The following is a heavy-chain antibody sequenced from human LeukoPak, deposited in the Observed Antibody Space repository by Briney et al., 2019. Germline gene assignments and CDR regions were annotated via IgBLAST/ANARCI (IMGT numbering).Heavy chain of an antibody. D-gene: IGHD6-13*01. Sequence: SETLSPTCAVSGGSISSGGYSWSWIRQPPGKGLEWIGYIYYSGSTNYNPSLKSRVTISVDTSKNQFSLKLSSVTAADTAVYYCARLLAAAGTGYGMDVWGQGTTVTVSS. CDR3: ARLLAAAGTGYGMDV. CDR1: GGSISSGGYS. CDR2: IYYSGST. V-gene: IGHV4-61*08. J-gene: IGHJ6*02.